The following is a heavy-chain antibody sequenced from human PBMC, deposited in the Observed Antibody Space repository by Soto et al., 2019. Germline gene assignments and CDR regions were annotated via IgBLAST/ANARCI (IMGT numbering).Heavy chain of an antibody. Sequence: GASVKVSCKASGGTFSSYAISWVRQAPGQGLEWMGGIIPIFGTANYAQKFQGRVTITADKSTSTAYMELSSLRSEDTAVYYCARGRLFCRSAGCYTGYYYCMDVWGQETTVAVSS. V-gene: IGHV1-69*06. CDR3: ARGRLFCRSAGCYTGYYYCMDV. CDR1: GGTFSSYA. CDR2: IIPIFGTA. D-gene: IGHD2-15*01. J-gene: IGHJ6*02.